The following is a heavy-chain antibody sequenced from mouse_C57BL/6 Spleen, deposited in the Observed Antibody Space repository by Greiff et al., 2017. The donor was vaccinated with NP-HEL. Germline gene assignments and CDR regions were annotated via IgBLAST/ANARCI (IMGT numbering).Heavy chain of an antibody. J-gene: IGHJ2*01. CDR2: ISYDGSN. D-gene: IGHD2-2*01. V-gene: IGHV3-6*01. Sequence: VQLKESGPGLVKPSQSLSLTCSVTGYSITSGYYWNWIRQFPGNKLEWMGYISYDGSNNYNPSLKNRISITRDTSKNQFFLKLNSVTTEDTATYYCAREGLYGYVLDYWGQGTTLTVSS. CDR1: GYSITSGYY. CDR3: AREGLYGYVLDY.